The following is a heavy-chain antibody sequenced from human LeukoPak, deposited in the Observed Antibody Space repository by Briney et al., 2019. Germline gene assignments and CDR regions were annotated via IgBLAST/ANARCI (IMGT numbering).Heavy chain of an antibody. D-gene: IGHD1-7*01. CDR1: GFTFSSYG. CDR2: ISGAGGTT. J-gene: IGHJ4*02. CDR3: AKWAGDERYNSNSYGPIYN. V-gene: IGHV3-23*01. Sequence: PGGSLRLSCAASGFTFSSYGINWFRQTPGEGLEWVSSISGAGGTTYYADSVKGRFTISRDNSKNTLHLQMNSLRAEDTAVYYCAKWAGDERYNSNSYGPIYNWGQGTLVTVSS.